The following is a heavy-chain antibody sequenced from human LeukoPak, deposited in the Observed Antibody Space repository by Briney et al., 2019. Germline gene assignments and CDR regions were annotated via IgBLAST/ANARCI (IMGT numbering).Heavy chain of an antibody. CDR2: ISAYNGNT. V-gene: IGHV1-18*01. CDR1: GYTFTSYG. Sequence: GASVKVSCKASGYTFTSYGISWVRQAPGQGLEWMGWISAYNGNTNYAQKLRGRVTMTTDTSTSTAYMELRSLRSDDTAVYYCARRWEYYDFWSGYYKGAFDYWGQGTLVTVSS. CDR3: ARRWEYYDFWSGYYKGAFDY. J-gene: IGHJ4*02. D-gene: IGHD3-3*01.